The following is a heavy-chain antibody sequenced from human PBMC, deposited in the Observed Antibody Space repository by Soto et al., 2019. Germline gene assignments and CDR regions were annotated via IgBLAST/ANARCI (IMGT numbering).Heavy chain of an antibody. J-gene: IGHJ4*02. CDR2: VKQDGSEQ. Sequence: EVQLVESGGGLVQPGGSLRLSCSASGFIFSSYWMTWVRHAPGKGLEWVANVKQDGSEQHYVDSVKGRFTISRDNVKNSLFLQMNSLRAEDTAVYYSVGGSDWVMDYWGQGTLVTVSS. D-gene: IGHD6-19*01. V-gene: IGHV3-7*03. CDR1: GFIFSSYW. CDR3: VGGSDWVMDY.